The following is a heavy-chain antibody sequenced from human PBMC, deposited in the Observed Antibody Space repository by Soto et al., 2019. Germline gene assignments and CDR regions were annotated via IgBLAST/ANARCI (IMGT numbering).Heavy chain of an antibody. CDR2: IRGKAYGGTT. CDR1: GFNFGAYA. Sequence: GGSLRLSCSASGFNFGAYAMSWFRQPPGKGLEWVGFIRGKAYGGTTDYAASVKGRFTISRDDSKSIAYLQMNSLKIEDTAVYYCTRSLAIDFDSWGQGTLVTVSS. J-gene: IGHJ4*02. V-gene: IGHV3-49*03. CDR3: TRSLAIDFDS.